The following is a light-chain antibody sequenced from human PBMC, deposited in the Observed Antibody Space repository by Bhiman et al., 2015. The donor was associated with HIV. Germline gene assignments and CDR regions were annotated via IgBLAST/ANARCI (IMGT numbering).Light chain of an antibody. CDR1: SANIGNNY. Sequence: QSVLTQPPSVSAAPGQKVTISCSGSSANIGNNYVSWYQQFPGTGPRLIIYESNKRPSGISDRFSGSSSGNTATLTISGSQAIDEADYFCQAWDSTTVIFGGGTKLTVL. CDR2: ESN. J-gene: IGLJ2*01. V-gene: IGLV1-51*01. CDR3: QAWDSTTVI.